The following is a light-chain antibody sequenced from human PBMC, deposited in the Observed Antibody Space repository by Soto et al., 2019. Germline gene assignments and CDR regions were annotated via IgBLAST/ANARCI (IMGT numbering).Light chain of an antibody. V-gene: IGKV3-15*01. CDR1: RSISSN. Sequence: EIVMTQSPGTLSVSPGERATLSCRASRSISSNLAWYQQKPGQAPRLLIYGASTRATGIPARFSGSGSGTEFTLTISSLQSEDFAVYYCQQYSDWPLFGGGTKVEI. CDR2: GAS. J-gene: IGKJ4*01. CDR3: QQYSDWPL.